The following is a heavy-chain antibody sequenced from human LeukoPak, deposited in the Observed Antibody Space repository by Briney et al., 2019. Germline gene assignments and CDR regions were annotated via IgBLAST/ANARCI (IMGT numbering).Heavy chain of an antibody. V-gene: IGHV3-7*01. CDR2: IKQDGSEK. Sequence: AGGSLRLSCAASGFTFSSYWMSWVRQAPGKGLEWVANIKQDGSEKYCVDSVKSRFTISRDNAKNSLYLEMNSLRVEDTAVYYCARVGGIALGYWGQGTLVTVSA. D-gene: IGHD6-19*01. J-gene: IGHJ4*02. CDR3: ARVGGIALGY. CDR1: GFTFSSYW.